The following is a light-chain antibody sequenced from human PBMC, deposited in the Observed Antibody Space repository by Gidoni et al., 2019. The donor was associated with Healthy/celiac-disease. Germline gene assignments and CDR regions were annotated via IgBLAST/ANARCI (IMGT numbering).Light chain of an antibody. CDR1: SSDVGGYNY. J-gene: IGLJ2*01. Sequence: QSALTQPASGQSITISCPGTSSDVGGYNYVSWYQQHPGKAPKLIIYDVINRPSGVSNRFSGSKSGNTASLTISGLQAEDESDYYCSSYTSSSTLDVVFGGGTKLTVL. CDR3: SSYTSSSTLDVV. V-gene: IGLV2-14*03. CDR2: DVI.